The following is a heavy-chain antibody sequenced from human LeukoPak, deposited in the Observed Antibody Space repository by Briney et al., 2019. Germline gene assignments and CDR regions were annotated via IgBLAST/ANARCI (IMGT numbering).Heavy chain of an antibody. CDR3: ARHDSSGPYNAFDV. J-gene: IGHJ3*01. V-gene: IGHV3-30*04. CDR2: IRYDGSNK. CDR1: GFTFSTYA. D-gene: IGHD3-22*01. Sequence: GGSLRLSCAASGFTFSTYAIHWVRQAPGKGLEWVAFIRYDGSNKYYADSVKGRFTISRDNSKNTLYLQMNSLRAEDTAVYYCARHDSSGPYNAFDVWGQGTMVTVSS.